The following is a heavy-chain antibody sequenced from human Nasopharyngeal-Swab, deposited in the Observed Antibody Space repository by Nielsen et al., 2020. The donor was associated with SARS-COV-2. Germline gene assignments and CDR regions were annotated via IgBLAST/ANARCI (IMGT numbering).Heavy chain of an antibody. J-gene: IGHJ6*03. CDR2: IYTSGST. CDR3: ARASYDFWSGYYLADYMDV. D-gene: IGHD3-3*01. Sequence: WIRQPPGKGLEWIGRIYTSGSTNYNPSLKSRVTMSVDTSKNQFSLKLSSVTAADTAVYYCARASYDFWSGYYLADYMDVWGKGTTVTVSS. V-gene: IGHV4-4*07.